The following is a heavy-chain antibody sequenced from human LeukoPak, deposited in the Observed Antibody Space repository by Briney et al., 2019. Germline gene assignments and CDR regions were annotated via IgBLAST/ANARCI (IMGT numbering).Heavy chain of an antibody. CDR2: IYNGGST. CDR3: ARDLGVWFGELRS. J-gene: IGHJ5*02. D-gene: IGHD3-10*01. Sequence: GGSLRLSCAASGFTVSSNYMSWVRQAPGKGLEWVSVIYNGGSTYYADSVKGRFTISRDNSKNTLYLQMNSLRAEDTAVYYCARDLGVWFGELRSWGQGTLVTVSS. V-gene: IGHV3-66*01. CDR1: GFTVSSNY.